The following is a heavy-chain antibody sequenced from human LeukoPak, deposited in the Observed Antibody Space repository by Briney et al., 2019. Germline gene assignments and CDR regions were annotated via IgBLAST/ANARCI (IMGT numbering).Heavy chain of an antibody. CDR2: MNPNSGNT. D-gene: IGHD4-23*01. CDR3: ARVPLGGMTTVVTGVDGYYYYYGMDV. V-gene: IGHV1-8*01. J-gene: IGHJ6*02. Sequence: ASVKVSCKASGYTFTSYDINWVRQATGQGLEWMGWMNPNSGNTGYAQKFQGRVTMTRNTSISTAYMELSSLRSEDTAVYYCARVPLGGMTTVVTGVDGYYYYYGMDVWGQGTTVTVSS. CDR1: GYTFTSYD.